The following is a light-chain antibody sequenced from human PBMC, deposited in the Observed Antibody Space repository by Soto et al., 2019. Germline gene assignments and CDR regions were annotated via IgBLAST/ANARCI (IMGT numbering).Light chain of an antibody. Sequence: DIQMTQSPSTLSAFVGDTVTITCRASQALSNYLAWYQQKPGKAPDLLIYSASTLQSGVPSRFSGSGSETEFSLTIRALQPEDFATYYCQQLSRYPLTFGGGTKVDIK. V-gene: IGKV1-9*01. CDR3: QQLSRYPLT. CDR2: SAS. J-gene: IGKJ4*01. CDR1: QALSNY.